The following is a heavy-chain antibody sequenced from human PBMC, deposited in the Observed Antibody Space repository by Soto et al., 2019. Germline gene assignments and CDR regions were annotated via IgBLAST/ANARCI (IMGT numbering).Heavy chain of an antibody. J-gene: IGHJ4*02. CDR2: FRSGGDDDTT. Sequence: GGSLRLSCAASGFTFSSYSMSWVRQAPGKGLEWVSGFRSGGDDDTTYYADSVRGRFTNSRDNSKNTLFLQMNSLRAEDTAIYYCARGKWLQLGPDYWGRGTLVSVSS. D-gene: IGHD5-12*01. CDR1: GFTFSSYS. CDR3: ARGKWLQLGPDY. V-gene: IGHV3-23*01.